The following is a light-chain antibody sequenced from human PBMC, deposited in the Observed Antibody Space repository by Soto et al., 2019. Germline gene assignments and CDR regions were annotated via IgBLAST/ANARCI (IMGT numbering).Light chain of an antibody. V-gene: IGKV3-15*01. CDR3: QQYGDWPLT. Sequence: EIVVTQSPATLSVSPGERATLSCRASQSVGNNFAWYQQKPGQAPRLLIFATSTRATGVPARFSGSGSGTEFTLTISSLQSEDLAVYCCQQYGDWPLTFGGGAKVEIE. CDR1: QSVGNN. CDR2: ATS. J-gene: IGKJ4*01.